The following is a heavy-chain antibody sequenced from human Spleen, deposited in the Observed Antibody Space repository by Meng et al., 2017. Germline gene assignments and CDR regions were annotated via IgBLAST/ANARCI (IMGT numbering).Heavy chain of an antibody. Sequence: QLQLQESGPGLVKPSATLSPTRTVSVVHIRTSGYYWGWIRQPPGKGLEWIGSIYYSESTYYNPSLKSRVTISVDTSKNQFSLKLSSVTAADTAVYYCARTREDIVVVPAAIFYFDYWGQGTLVTVSS. CDR2: IYYSEST. V-gene: IGHV4-39*01. CDR3: ARTREDIVVVPAAIFYFDY. D-gene: IGHD2-2*01. J-gene: IGHJ4*02. CDR1: VVHIRTSGYY.